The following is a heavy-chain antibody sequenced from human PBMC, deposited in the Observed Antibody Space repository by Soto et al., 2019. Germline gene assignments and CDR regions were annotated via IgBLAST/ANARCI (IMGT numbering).Heavy chain of an antibody. CDR1: GGTFSSYA. Sequence: SAKVSCKASGGTFSSYAISWVRQAPGQGLEWMGGIIPIFGTANYAQKFQGRVTITADESTSTAYMELSSLRSEDTAVYYCARDCISTSCPDNYGMDVWGQGTTVTVSS. V-gene: IGHV1-69*13. CDR2: IIPIFGTA. J-gene: IGHJ6*02. CDR3: ARDCISTSCPDNYGMDV. D-gene: IGHD2-2*01.